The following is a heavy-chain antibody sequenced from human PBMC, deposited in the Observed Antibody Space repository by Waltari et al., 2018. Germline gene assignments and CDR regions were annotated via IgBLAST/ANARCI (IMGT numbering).Heavy chain of an antibody. CDR1: GGTFSSYP. CDR3: ARDGGSGSYYYYYGMDV. D-gene: IGHD3-10*01. CDR2: IIAIFGTA. Sequence: QVQLVQSGAEVKKPGSSVKVSCKSSGGTFSSYPIRWSRPAPGQGLEWMGRIIAIFGTANYAQKFQGTVTSTADKATSTAYMELSSLRSEDTAVYYSARDGGSGSYYYYYGMDVWGQGTTVTVSS. V-gene: IGHV1-69*08. J-gene: IGHJ6*02.